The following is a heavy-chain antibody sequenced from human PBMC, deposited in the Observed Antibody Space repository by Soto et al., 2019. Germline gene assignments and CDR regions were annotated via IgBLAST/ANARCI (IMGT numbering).Heavy chain of an antibody. CDR3: VRSKGGYSYGTPFDY. V-gene: IGHV3-9*01. CDR1: GFTFDDYA. CDR2: ISWNSGNI. D-gene: IGHD5-18*01. Sequence: EVQLEESGGALVQPGRSLRLSCAASGFTFDDYAMYWVRQVLGKGLEWVSSISWNSGNIGYADSVKGRFTTSRDNAENSLYLLMNSLRPEDTALYYSVRSKGGYSYGTPFDYWGQGTLVTVSS. J-gene: IGHJ4*02.